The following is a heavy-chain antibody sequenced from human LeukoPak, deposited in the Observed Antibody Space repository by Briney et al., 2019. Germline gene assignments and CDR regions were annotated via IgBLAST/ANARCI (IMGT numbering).Heavy chain of an antibody. V-gene: IGHV4-34*01. Sequence: PSETLSLTCAVYGGSFSGYYWSWIRQPPGKGLEWIGKMNHSGSTNYNPSLKSRVTISVDTSKNQFSLKLSSVTAADTAVYYCARGRYSYGYEYYFDYWGQGTLVTVSS. CDR2: MNHSGST. CDR1: GGSFSGYY. J-gene: IGHJ4*02. D-gene: IGHD5-18*01. CDR3: ARGRYSYGYEYYFDY.